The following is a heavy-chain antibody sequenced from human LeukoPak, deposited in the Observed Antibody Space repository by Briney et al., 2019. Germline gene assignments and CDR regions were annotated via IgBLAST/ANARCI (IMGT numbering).Heavy chain of an antibody. V-gene: IGHV1-2*02. CDR2: INPKSGGA. J-gene: IGHJ4*02. D-gene: IGHD3-9*01. CDR3: AREYILTAYYGDY. Sequence: ASVKVSCTASGGTFSSYAISWVRQAPGQGLEWMGWINPKSGGANYAQKFQGRVTMTWDTSISTAYMELSRLGSDDTAVYYCAREYILTAYYGDYWGQGTLVTVSS. CDR1: GGTFSSYA.